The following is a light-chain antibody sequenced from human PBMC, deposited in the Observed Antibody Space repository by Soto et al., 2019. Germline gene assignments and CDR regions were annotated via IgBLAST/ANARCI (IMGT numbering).Light chain of an antibody. CDR3: QQYKNWPPECT. J-gene: IGKJ2*02. CDR1: QSVSSN. Sequence: EIVMTQSPATLSVSPGERATLSCRASQSVSSNLAWYQQKPGQAPRLLIYGASTRATDIPARFSGSGSGTEFTLTISSLQSEDFAVYYCQQYKNWPPECTFGQGTKLEIK. V-gene: IGKV3-15*01. CDR2: GAS.